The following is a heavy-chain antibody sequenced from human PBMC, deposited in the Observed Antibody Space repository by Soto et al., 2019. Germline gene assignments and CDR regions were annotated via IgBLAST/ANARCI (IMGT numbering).Heavy chain of an antibody. CDR1: GFTFSNFG. D-gene: IGHD2-21*02. CDR3: ARVFCRGDCYSPLDY. V-gene: IGHV3-21*01. Sequence: GGSLRLSCVASGFTFSNFGLNWVRQAPGKGLEWVSSISSSDKYIYYADSVKGRFTISRDNAKNSLSLQMNSLRADDTAVYYCARVFCRGDCYSPLDYWGQGTLVTVS. J-gene: IGHJ4*02. CDR2: ISSSDKYI.